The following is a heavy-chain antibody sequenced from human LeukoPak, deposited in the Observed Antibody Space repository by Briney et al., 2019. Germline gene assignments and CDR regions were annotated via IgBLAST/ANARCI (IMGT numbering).Heavy chain of an antibody. J-gene: IGHJ5*01. D-gene: IGHD3-10*01. V-gene: IGHV1-69*06. CDR3: ARVGSYFSLRNNWFDF. CDR1: GGTFSSYA. Sequence: SVKVSCKASGGTFSSYAISWVRQAPGQGLEWMGGIIPIFGTANYAQKFQGRVTITADKSTSTAYMELSSLRSEDTAVYYCARVGSYFSLRNNWFDFWGQGSLVTVSS. CDR2: IIPIFGTA.